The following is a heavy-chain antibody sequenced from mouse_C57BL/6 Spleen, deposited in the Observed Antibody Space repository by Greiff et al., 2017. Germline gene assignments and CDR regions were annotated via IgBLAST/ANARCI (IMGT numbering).Heavy chain of an antibody. D-gene: IGHD2-12*01. J-gene: IGHJ2*01. V-gene: IGHV1-47*01. CDR3: ARLDRYDGTFDY. CDR2: FHPYNDDT. Sequence: QVQLKESGAELVKPGASVKMSCKASGYTFTTYPIEWMKQNHGKSLEWIGNFHPYNDDTKYNEKFKGKATLTVEKSSSTVYLELSRLTSDDSAVYFCARLDRYDGTFDYWGQGTTLTVSS. CDR1: GYTFTTYP.